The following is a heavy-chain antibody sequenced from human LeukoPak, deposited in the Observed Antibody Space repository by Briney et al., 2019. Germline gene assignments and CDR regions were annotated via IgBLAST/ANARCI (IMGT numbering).Heavy chain of an antibody. V-gene: IGHV3-21*04. Sequence: GGSLRLSCAASGFTFSSYSMNWVRQAPGKGLEWVSSISSSSSYIYYADSVKGRFTISRDNAKNSLYLQLNSLRAEDTAVYYCAKDTIFGVVTIWGQGTLVTVSS. CDR1: GFTFSSYS. J-gene: IGHJ4*02. D-gene: IGHD3-3*01. CDR3: AKDTIFGVVTI. CDR2: ISSSSSYI.